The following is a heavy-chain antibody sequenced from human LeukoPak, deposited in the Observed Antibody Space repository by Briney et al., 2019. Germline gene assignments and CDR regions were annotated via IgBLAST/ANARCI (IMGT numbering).Heavy chain of an antibody. J-gene: IGHJ4*02. CDR1: GFTFSSYG. D-gene: IGHD6-13*01. Sequence: GRSLRLSCAASGFTFSSYGMHWVRQAPGKGLEWVAVIWYDGSNKYYADSVKGRFTISRDNSKNTLYLRMNSLRAEDTAVYYCAKGLMEQLVPWGFDYWGQGTLVTVSS. CDR2: IWYDGSNK. CDR3: AKGLMEQLVPWGFDY. V-gene: IGHV3-33*06.